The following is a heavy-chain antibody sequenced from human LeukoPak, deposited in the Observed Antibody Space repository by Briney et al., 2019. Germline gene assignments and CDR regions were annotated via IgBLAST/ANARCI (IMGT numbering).Heavy chain of an antibody. Sequence: GRSLRLSCEVSGFTFAHAMHWLRQAPGKDLEWVSGIYWNSGDVGYADSVKGRFIISRDNAKTSLSLQMNSLRPEDTALYFCTIDVTAGGLGYWGQGILVTVSS. CDR3: TIDVTAGGLGY. J-gene: IGHJ4*02. V-gene: IGHV3-9*01. D-gene: IGHD6-13*01. CDR2: IYWNSGDV. CDR1: GFTFAHA.